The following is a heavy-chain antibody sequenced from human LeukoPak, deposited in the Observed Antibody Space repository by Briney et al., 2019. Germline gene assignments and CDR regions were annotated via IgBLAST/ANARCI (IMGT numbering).Heavy chain of an antibody. Sequence: GESLKISCKGSGYSFTNYWIGWVRQMPGKGLEWMGIIYPGDSDTRYSPSFQGQVTISVDKSISTAYLQWSSLKASDTAMYYCARRYCSGGSCYSYYFDYWGQGTLVTVSS. CDR3: ARRYCSGGSCYSYYFDY. D-gene: IGHD2-15*01. J-gene: IGHJ4*02. CDR1: GYSFTNYW. CDR2: IYPGDSDT. V-gene: IGHV5-51*01.